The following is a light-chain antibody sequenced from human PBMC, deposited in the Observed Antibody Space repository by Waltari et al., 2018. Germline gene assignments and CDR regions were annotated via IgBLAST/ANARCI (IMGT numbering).Light chain of an antibody. V-gene: IGKV3-15*01. J-gene: IGKJ5*01. CDR2: DAS. CDR3: QQYNRWPPIT. Sequence: EIVMTQSPATLSVSPGETATLSCRASQSVSRNVAWYQKKPGQAPRLLIYDASTRATSIPARFRGSGSGTEFTLTISSLQSEDFAVYYCQQYNRWPPITFGQGTRLEIK. CDR1: QSVSRN.